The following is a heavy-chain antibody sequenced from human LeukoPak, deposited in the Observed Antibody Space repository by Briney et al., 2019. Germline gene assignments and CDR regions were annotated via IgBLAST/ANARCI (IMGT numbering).Heavy chain of an antibody. D-gene: IGHD3-22*01. CDR2: ISGSGGST. J-gene: IGHJ4*02. Sequence: GGSLRLSCAASGFTFSSDAMSWVRQAPGKGLEWVSAISGSGGSTYYADSVKGRFTISRDNAKNSLYLQMNSLRAEDTAVYYCASMGYYYDSSGYFDYWGQGTLVTVSS. CDR3: ASMGYYYDSSGYFDY. V-gene: IGHV3-23*01. CDR1: GFTFSSDA.